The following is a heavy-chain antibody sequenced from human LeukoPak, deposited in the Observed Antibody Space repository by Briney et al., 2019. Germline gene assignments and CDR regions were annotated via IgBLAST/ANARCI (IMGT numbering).Heavy chain of an antibody. CDR3: ATEANLAGYFDY. CDR1: GFTFSSYA. J-gene: IGHJ4*02. Sequence: GGSVRLSCAASGFTFSSYAMRWARQAPGKGLEWISSISGSGGSTNSADSVKGRLTPSRHNSKNTLYLQNNSQRAEDTAVYYCATEANLAGYFDYWGQGSLVTVSS. V-gene: IGHV3-23*01. D-gene: IGHD3-10*01. CDR2: ISGSGGST.